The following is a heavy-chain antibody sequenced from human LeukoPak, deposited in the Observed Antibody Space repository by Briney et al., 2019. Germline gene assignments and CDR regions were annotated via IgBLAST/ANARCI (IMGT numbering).Heavy chain of an antibody. CDR3: ARGGGTTATRVAFDI. D-gene: IGHD1-26*01. J-gene: IGHJ3*02. V-gene: IGHV3-7*03. CDR2: IKQDGTEK. CDR1: GLTLSNHW. Sequence: GGSLRLSCAASGLTLSNHWMIWVRQAPGKGLECVANIKQDGTEKYYLDSVKGRFTISRDNAKNSLYLQMNSLRVEDTAVYYCARGGGTTATRVAFDIWGQGTMVTVSS.